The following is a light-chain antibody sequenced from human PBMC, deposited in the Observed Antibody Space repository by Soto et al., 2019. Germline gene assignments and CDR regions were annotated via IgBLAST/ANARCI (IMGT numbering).Light chain of an antibody. CDR1: QSVSSS. CDR2: GAS. J-gene: IGKJ4*01. Sequence: DIVLTQSPGTLSLSPGERATLSCRASQSVSSSLAWYQQKPGQAPKLLIYGASTRATGTPARFSGSGSGTEFTLTISSLQSEDFAVYYCQQYIRWPLTFGGGTKVDIK. V-gene: IGKV3-15*01. CDR3: QQYIRWPLT.